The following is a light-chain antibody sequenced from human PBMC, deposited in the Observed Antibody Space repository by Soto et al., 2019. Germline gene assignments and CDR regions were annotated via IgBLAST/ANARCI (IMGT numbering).Light chain of an antibody. Sequence: DIHMTQSPSSLSASFLYIVTITCXASQDINNFLAWFQQKPGKAPKSLIFAASSLHSGVPSRFSGSGSGTDFTLTISSLQAEDFGTYYCQHYDGYPQTFGQGTRLEI. CDR2: AAS. CDR1: QDINNF. CDR3: QHYDGYPQT. J-gene: IGKJ5*01. V-gene: IGKV1-16*01.